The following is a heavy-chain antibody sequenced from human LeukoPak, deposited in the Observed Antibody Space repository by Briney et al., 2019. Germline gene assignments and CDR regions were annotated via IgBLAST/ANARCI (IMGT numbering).Heavy chain of an antibody. Sequence: GGTLRLSCEASGFTFKNYDMTWVRQAPGRGLEWVSGIRGSGVSTSYADSVKGRFTISRDNPKNMLYLFMNNLRAEDTAVYYCALLGGKLLWRIDYWGQGTRVTVSS. D-gene: IGHD3-10*01. CDR3: ALLGGKLLWRIDY. CDR1: GFTFKNYD. CDR2: IRGSGVST. V-gene: IGHV3-23*01. J-gene: IGHJ4*02.